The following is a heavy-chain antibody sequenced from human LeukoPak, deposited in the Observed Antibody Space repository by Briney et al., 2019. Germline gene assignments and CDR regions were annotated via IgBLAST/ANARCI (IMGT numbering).Heavy chain of an antibody. CDR2: IKEDGSGK. V-gene: IGHV3-7*01. CDR3: ARTIRGY. CDR1: GFTFSTHW. D-gene: IGHD3-10*01. J-gene: IGHJ4*02. Sequence: GGSLRLSCAASGFTFSTHWMSWVRQAPGKGLEWVANIKEDGSGKYYVDSVKGRFIISRDNAKNSLYLQMNSLRAEDTAVYYCARTIRGYRGQGTLVTVSS.